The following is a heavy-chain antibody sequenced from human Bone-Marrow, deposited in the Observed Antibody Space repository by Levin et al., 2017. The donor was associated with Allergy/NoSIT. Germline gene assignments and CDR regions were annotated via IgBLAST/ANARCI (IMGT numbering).Heavy chain of an antibody. J-gene: IGHJ6*02. V-gene: IGHV3-13*01. Sequence: GGPLRLSCAASGFTFSSYDMHWVRQATGKGLEWVSAIGTAGDTYYPGSVKGRFTISRENAKNSLYLQMNSLRAGDTAVYYCARSKLRFLEWLSPYYYYYGMDVWGQGTTVTVSS. D-gene: IGHD3-3*01. CDR1: GFTFSSYD. CDR2: IGTAGDT. CDR3: ARSKLRFLEWLSPYYYYYGMDV.